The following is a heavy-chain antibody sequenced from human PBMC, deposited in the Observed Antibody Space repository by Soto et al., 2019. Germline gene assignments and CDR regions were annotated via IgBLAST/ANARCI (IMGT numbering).Heavy chain of an antibody. CDR3: ARGTQLLDTDMVPLYFDY. Sequence: SETLSLTCTVSGGSISSYYWSWIRQPPGKGLEWIGYIYYSGSTNYNPSLKSRVTISVDTSKNQFSLKLSSVTAADTAVYYCARGTQLLDTDMVPLYFDYWGQGTLVTVSS. CDR2: IYYSGST. CDR1: GGSISSYY. V-gene: IGHV4-59*01. D-gene: IGHD5-18*01. J-gene: IGHJ4*02.